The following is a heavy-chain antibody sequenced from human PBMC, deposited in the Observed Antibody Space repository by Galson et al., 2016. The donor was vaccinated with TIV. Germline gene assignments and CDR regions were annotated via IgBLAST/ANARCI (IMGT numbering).Heavy chain of an antibody. D-gene: IGHD3-22*01. Sequence: SLRLSCAASGFTFSSYWMHWVRQAPGKGLVWVSRINTDGRNTAYADSLKGRFTVSRDNAKNTLYLQMHCLRAEDTAVYYCARPSHYYDITSYYPLDYWGRGSLVTVSS. J-gene: IGHJ4*02. V-gene: IGHV3-74*01. CDR2: INTDGRNT. CDR3: ARPSHYYDITSYYPLDY. CDR1: GFTFSSYW.